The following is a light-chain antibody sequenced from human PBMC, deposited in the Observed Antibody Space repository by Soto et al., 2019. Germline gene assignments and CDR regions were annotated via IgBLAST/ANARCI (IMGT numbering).Light chain of an antibody. CDR3: QQANRFPLT. Sequence: IQMSQSLSSLSACVGDRVTIPCRASQDSSTSLAWYQQKPGKPPKFLIFYASNLQSGVPSRFSGSGSGRDFTLTINNLQPEDFATYYCQQANRFPLTFGGGTKVDIK. CDR2: YAS. J-gene: IGKJ4*01. CDR1: QDSSTS. V-gene: IGKV1-12*01.